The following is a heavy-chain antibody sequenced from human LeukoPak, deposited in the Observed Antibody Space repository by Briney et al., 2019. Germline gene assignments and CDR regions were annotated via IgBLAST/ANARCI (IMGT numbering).Heavy chain of an antibody. CDR1: GGSFSGYY. J-gene: IGHJ4*02. Sequence: SETLSLTCAVYGGSFSGYYWSWIRQPPGKGLEWIGEINHSGSTNYNPSLKSRVTISVDTSKNQFSLKLSSVTAADTAVYYCARWEVATTPFDYWGQGTLVTVPP. CDR3: ARWEVATTPFDY. CDR2: INHSGST. V-gene: IGHV4-34*01. D-gene: IGHD5-24*01.